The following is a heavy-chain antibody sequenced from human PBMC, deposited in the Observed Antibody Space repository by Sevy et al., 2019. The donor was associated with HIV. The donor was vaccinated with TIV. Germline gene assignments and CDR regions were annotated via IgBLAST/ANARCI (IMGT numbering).Heavy chain of an antibody. D-gene: IGHD1-26*01. CDR2: ISYDGTNK. CDR1: GFAFSTHA. Sequence: GGSLRLSCVASGFAFSTHAMHWVRQAPDKGLEWVAVISYDGTNKNYADSVKDRFTISRDNSKNTLYLQMNSLRADDTAVCYCAREFTGWDLRLDYWGQGTLVTVSS. CDR3: AREFTGWDLRLDY. J-gene: IGHJ4*02. V-gene: IGHV3-30-3*01.